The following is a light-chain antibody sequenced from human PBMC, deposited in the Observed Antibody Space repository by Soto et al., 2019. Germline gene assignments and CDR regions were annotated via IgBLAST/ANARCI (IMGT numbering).Light chain of an antibody. Sequence: EIVITQAPATLSVSPGARATLSGRASQTFSSNLAWYQQKPGQAPRLLIYGASTRATGIPARFSGSGSGTEFTLTISSLKSEDFAVYYCQQYNNWPLTFGEGTKVDIK. V-gene: IGKV3-15*01. J-gene: IGKJ4*01. CDR1: QTFSSN. CDR2: GAS. CDR3: QQYNNWPLT.